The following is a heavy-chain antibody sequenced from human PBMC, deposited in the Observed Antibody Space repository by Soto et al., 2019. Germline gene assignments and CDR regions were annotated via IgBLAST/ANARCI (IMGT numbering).Heavy chain of an antibody. Sequence: GGSLRLSCAASGFAFRSYGMHGVRQAPGKGLEWVAVISYDGSNKYYAGSVKGRFTISRDNSKNTLYLQMNSLRAEDTAVYYCAKSTKWEGLGYFDYWGQGALVTVSS. CDR1: GFAFRSYG. J-gene: IGHJ4*02. D-gene: IGHD1-26*01. CDR3: AKSTKWEGLGYFDY. CDR2: ISYDGSNK. V-gene: IGHV3-30*18.